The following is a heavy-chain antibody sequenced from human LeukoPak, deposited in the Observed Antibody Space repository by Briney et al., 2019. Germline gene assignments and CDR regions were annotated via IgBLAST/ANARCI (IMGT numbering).Heavy chain of an antibody. CDR2: IYSGGTT. V-gene: IGHV3-53*01. Sequence: GGSLRLSCAASGFTFSSYSMNWVRQAPGKGLGWVALIYSGGTTNYADSVKGRFTISRDNSKNTLYLQMTNVRVEDTAVYYCGRDRPGIAASVSGGWGQGTLVTVSS. D-gene: IGHD6-13*01. J-gene: IGHJ4*02. CDR1: GFTFSSYS. CDR3: GRDRPGIAASVSGG.